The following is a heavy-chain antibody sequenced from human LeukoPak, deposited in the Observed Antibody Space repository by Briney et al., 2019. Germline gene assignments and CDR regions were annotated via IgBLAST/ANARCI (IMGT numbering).Heavy chain of an antibody. V-gene: IGHV4-34*03. J-gene: IGHJ6*02. CDR3: ARQKWEQQGRDYYFNGLDV. Sequence: SQTLSLTCAVYGGSFSGYYWNWVRQSPVKGLEWIGEIYLYGTTNYNPSFTSRVTMSVDRSRNQFSLKLTSVTAADTAVYCARQKWEQQGRDYYFNGLDVWGPGTTVIVSS. CDR1: GGSFSGYY. CDR2: IYLYGTT. D-gene: IGHD1/OR15-1a*01.